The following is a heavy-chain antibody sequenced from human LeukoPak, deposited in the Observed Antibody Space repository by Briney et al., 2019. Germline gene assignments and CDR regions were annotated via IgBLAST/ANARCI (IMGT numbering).Heavy chain of an antibody. CDR1: GFTFNCYA. CDR3: ATPPRGITSSDY. V-gene: IGHV3-23*01. CDR2: INSSDNNT. J-gene: IGHJ4*02. Sequence: GGSLRLSCAASGFTFNCYAMSWVRQAPGKGLEWVSTINSSDNNTYYADSVKGRFTISRDNSKNTLYLQMNSLRAEDTAVYYCATPPRGITSSDYWGQGTLVTVSS. D-gene: IGHD3-10*01.